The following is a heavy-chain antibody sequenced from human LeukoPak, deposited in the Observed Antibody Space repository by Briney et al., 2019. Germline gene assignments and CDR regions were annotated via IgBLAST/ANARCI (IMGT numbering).Heavy chain of an antibody. J-gene: IGHJ4*02. CDR3: AKGPELQY. Sequence: GGSLRLSCAASGFTFSSYGMHWVRQAPAKGLEWVAVISYDGSNKYYADSVKGRFTISRDNSKNTLYLQMNSLRAEDTAVYYCAKGPELQYWGQGTLVTVSS. V-gene: IGHV3-30*18. CDR2: ISYDGSNK. D-gene: IGHD4-23*01. CDR1: GFTFSSYG.